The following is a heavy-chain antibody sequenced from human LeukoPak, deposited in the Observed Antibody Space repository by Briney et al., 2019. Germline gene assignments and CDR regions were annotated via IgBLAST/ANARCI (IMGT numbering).Heavy chain of an antibody. CDR1: GGTFSIYA. D-gene: IGHD3-16*02. J-gene: IGHJ3*02. CDR2: IIHIFGTA. Sequence: ASVKVSCKASGGTFSIYAISWVRQAPAQGLEWMGGIIHIFGTANYAQKFQGRVTITADESTSTAYMELSSLRSEDTAVYYCARGKFNDYVWGSYRYDAFDIWGQGTMVTVSS. CDR3: ARGKFNDYVWGSYRYDAFDI. V-gene: IGHV1-69*13.